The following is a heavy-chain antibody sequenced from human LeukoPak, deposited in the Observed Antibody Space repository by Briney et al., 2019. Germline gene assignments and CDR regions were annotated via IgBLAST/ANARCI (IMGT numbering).Heavy chain of an antibody. V-gene: IGHV3-21*01. J-gene: IGHJ3*02. Sequence: PGGSLRLSCAASGFTFSSYAMSWVRQAPGKGLEWVSPISSSSSYIYYADSVKGRFTISRDNAKNSLYLQMNSLRAEDTAVYYCARAKVSPGHDAFDIWGQGTMVTVSS. CDR2: ISSSSSYI. D-gene: IGHD5/OR15-5a*01. CDR3: ARAKVSPGHDAFDI. CDR1: GFTFSSYA.